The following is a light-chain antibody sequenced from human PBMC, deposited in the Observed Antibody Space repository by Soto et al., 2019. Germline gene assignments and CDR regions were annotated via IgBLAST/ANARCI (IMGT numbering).Light chain of an antibody. V-gene: IGKV3-11*01. CDR1: QSVSSY. Sequence: EIVLTQSPATLSLSPGERVTLSCRASQSVSSYLAWYHQKPGQDPSLLLYDASNRATGIPARFSGSGSGTDFTLTISSLEPEDFAVYYCQQRSSWPLTFGGGTKVEIK. J-gene: IGKJ4*01. CDR2: DAS. CDR3: QQRSSWPLT.